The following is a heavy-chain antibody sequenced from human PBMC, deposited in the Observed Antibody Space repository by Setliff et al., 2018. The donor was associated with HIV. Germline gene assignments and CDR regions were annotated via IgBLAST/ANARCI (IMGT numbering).Heavy chain of an antibody. J-gene: IGHJ4*02. V-gene: IGHV1-2*02. CDR2: INPSSGGT. CDR3: AREERYYDGKGALDY. Sequence: ASVKVSCKASGYTFSDHYIHWVRQAPGQGLEWMGWINPSSGGTKFAQKFQGRVTMTRDTSINTAYMEMSSLISDDTAVYYCAREERYYDGKGALDYWGQGMLVTVSS. D-gene: IGHD3-22*01. CDR1: GYTFSDHY.